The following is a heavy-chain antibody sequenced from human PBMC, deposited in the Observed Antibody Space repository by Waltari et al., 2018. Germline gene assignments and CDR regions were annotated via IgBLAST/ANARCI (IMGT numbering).Heavy chain of an antibody. Sequence: HLQLQESGPGLVNPSETLSLTCSVSGGSVTSNQYYWGWIRQPPGKGLEWIGSFYFTGRTYSNPSLKSRVTISRDASKNQVSLRLTSVTASDSAIYYCASPYCSSTTCYADRVYFDYWGQGSLVTVSS. CDR2: FYFTGRT. CDR1: GGSVTSNQYY. V-gene: IGHV4-39*01. CDR3: ASPYCSSTTCYADRVYFDY. D-gene: IGHD2-2*01. J-gene: IGHJ4*02.